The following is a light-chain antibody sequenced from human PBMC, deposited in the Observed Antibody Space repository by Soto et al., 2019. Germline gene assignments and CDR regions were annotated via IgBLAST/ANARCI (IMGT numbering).Light chain of an antibody. CDR2: GAS. V-gene: IGKV3-15*01. CDR1: QSVSSN. CDR3: QQYNNWPPWT. Sequence: EIVMTQSPATLSVSPGERATLSCRASQSVSSNLAWYQQKPGQAPRLLIYGASTMATGIPARFSGSGSGTEFNLHISSIQSEDFAVYYCQQYNNWPPWTFGQGTKVEIK. J-gene: IGKJ1*01.